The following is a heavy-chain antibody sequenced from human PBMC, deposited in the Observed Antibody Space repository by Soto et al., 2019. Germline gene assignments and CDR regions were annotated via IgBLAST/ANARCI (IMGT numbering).Heavy chain of an antibody. V-gene: IGHV4-59*08. CDR1: GGSFSSISNHY. J-gene: IGHJ6*02. CDR3: ATFRGMTTDTTDRGVDV. D-gene: IGHD4-17*01. CDR2: ISYSGST. Sequence: SETLSLTCTFSGGSFSSISNHYCSWIRQPPGKGLEWIGYISYSGSTSYNPSLKSRLIISVDTSQNQVSLKLTSVTAADTAVYYCATFRGMTTDTTDRGVDVWGQGTTVTVSS.